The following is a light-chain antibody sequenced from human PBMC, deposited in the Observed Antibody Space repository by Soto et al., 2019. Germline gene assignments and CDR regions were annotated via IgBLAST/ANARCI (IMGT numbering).Light chain of an antibody. Sequence: EIVMTQSPATLSVSPWERATLSCRASQSVNSNYLAWYQQKPGQAPRLLIHGISKRATDIPDRFSGSGSGTEFTLTISSLQSEDFAVYYCQQYNNWWTFGQGTKVDI. V-gene: IGKV3D-15*01. CDR2: GIS. CDR1: QSVNSN. J-gene: IGKJ1*01. CDR3: QQYNNWWT.